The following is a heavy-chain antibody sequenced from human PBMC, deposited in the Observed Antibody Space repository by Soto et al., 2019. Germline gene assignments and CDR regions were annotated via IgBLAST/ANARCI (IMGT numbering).Heavy chain of an antibody. V-gene: IGHV3-30*18. CDR2: ISYDGSNK. CDR3: AKSAEYWSGHDAFDI. D-gene: IGHD3-3*01. CDR1: GFTFSSYG. Sequence: QVQLVESGGGVVQPGRSLRLSCAASGFTFSSYGMHWVRQAPGKGLEWVAVISYDGSNKYYADSVKGRFTISRDNSKNTLYLQMNSLRAEDTAVYYCAKSAEYWSGHDAFDIWGQGTMVTVSS. J-gene: IGHJ3*02.